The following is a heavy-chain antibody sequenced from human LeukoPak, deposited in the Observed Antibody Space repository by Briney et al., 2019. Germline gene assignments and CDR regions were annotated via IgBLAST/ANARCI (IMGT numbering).Heavy chain of an antibody. CDR3: ARGGYCTSTSCNLDDAFDI. Sequence: GGSLRLSCAASGFTFSSCGMNWVRQAPGKGLEWVSYITSRSSTIYYADSVKGRFTISRDNAKNALYLQTDNLRAEDTAVYYCARGGYCTSTSCNLDDAFDIWGRGTMVTVSS. J-gene: IGHJ3*02. CDR1: GFTFSSCG. D-gene: IGHD2-2*01. CDR2: ITSRSSTI. V-gene: IGHV3-48*04.